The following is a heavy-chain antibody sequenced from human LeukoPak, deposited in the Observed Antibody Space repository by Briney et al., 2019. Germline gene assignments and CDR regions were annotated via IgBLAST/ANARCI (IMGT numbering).Heavy chain of an antibody. V-gene: IGHV3-30-3*01. J-gene: IGHJ4*02. CDR3: AREGYYGSGSPPSSYFDY. Sequence: GGSLRPSCAASGFTFRNYVIHWVRQAPGKGLEWVAVTSSDLNVKLYADSVKGRFTISRDNSRSTLYLQMNSLRPEDTAIYYCAREGYYGSGSPPSSYFDYWGQGTLVTVSS. D-gene: IGHD3-10*01. CDR1: GFTFRNYV. CDR2: TSSDLNVK.